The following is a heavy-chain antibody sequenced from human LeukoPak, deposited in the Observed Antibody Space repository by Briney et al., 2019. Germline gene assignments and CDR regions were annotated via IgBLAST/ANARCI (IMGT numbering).Heavy chain of an antibody. CDR1: GFTFSSYA. CDR3: AKNLHYTVTTLSFDY. J-gene: IGHJ4*02. D-gene: IGHD4-17*01. Sequence: PGGSLRLSCAASGFTFSSYAMSWVRQAPGKGLEWVSAISGSGGSTYYADSVKGRFTISRDNSKNTLYLQMNSLRAEDTAVYYCAKNLHYTVTTLSFDYWGQGTLVTVSS. V-gene: IGHV3-23*01. CDR2: ISGSGGST.